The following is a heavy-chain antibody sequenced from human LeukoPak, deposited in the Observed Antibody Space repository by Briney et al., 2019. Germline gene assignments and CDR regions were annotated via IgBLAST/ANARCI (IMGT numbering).Heavy chain of an antibody. D-gene: IGHD1-26*01. Sequence: SETLSLTCDVSGGSISRSNWWRWVRQSPGQGLEWIGEISLSGRTNYNPSLQSRVTMSLDESKNQLSLDLASVTAADTAVYYCSRESGAFEPFGYWSQ. CDR2: ISLSGRT. CDR3: SRESGAFEPFGY. CDR1: GGSISRSNW. J-gene: IGHJ4*02. V-gene: IGHV4-4*02.